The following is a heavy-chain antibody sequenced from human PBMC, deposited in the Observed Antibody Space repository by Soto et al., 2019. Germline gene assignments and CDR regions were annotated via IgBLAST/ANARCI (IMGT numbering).Heavy chain of an antibody. CDR1: GFTFTSSA. CDR2: IVVGSGNT. D-gene: IGHD6-6*01. J-gene: IGHJ4*02. V-gene: IGHV1-58*02. Sequence: SVKVSCKASGFTFTSSAMQWVRQARGQRLEWIGWIVVGSGNTNYAQKFQERVTITRDMSTSTAYMELSSLRSEDTAVYYCAAAQREYTLFDYWGQGTLVTVSS. CDR3: AAAQREYTLFDY.